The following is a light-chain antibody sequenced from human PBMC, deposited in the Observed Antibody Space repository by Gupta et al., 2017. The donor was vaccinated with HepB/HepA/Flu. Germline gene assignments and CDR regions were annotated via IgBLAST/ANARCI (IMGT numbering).Light chain of an antibody. Sequence: ELVLTQSPATLSLSPGERATLSCRASQSVSSYLAWYQQKPGQAPRLLIYDASNRATGIPARFSGSGSGTDFTLTISSLEPEDFAVYYCQQRSNWPPGSTFGQGTRLEIK. CDR1: QSVSSY. V-gene: IGKV3-11*01. CDR3: QQRSNWPPGST. CDR2: DAS. J-gene: IGKJ5*01.